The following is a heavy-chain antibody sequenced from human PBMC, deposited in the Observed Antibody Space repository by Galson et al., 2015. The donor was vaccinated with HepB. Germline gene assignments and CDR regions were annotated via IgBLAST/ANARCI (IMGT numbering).Heavy chain of an antibody. Sequence: SLRLSCAASGFTFSSYSMNWVRQAPGKGLEWVSSISSSSSYIYYADSVKGRFTISRDNAKNSLYLQMNSLRAEDTAVYYCTFYCSGGSPHGDLATASDYWGQGTLVTVSS. CDR1: GFTFSSYS. J-gene: IGHJ4*02. CDR2: ISSSSSYI. D-gene: IGHD2-15*01. CDR3: TFYCSGGSPHGDLATASDY. V-gene: IGHV3-21*01.